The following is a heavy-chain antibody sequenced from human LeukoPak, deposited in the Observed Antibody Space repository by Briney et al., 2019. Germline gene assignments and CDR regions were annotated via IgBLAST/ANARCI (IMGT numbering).Heavy chain of an antibody. D-gene: IGHD5-12*01. CDR1: GFTFSSYA. Sequence: GGSLRLSCAASGFTFSSYAMSWVRQAPGKGLEWVARLHADGNEKYFVHSVKGRFTVSRDNAKNSLYLQMNSLRVEDTAVYYCARGGYSFDYLGQGTLVTVSS. J-gene: IGHJ4*02. V-gene: IGHV3-7*01. CDR3: ARGGYSFDY. CDR2: LHADGNEK.